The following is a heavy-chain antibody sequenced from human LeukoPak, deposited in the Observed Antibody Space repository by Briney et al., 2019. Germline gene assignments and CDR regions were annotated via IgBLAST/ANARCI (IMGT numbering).Heavy chain of an antibody. V-gene: IGHV3-48*01. D-gene: IGHD3-22*01. Sequence: QPGGSLRLSCAASGFRFSSYAMSWVRQAPGKGLEWVAYISTSGSSAYYTDSVQGRFTISRDNAKNSLYLQMNTLRAEDTAVYYCARSPLGLTMIVLKGFDYWGQGTLVTVSS. J-gene: IGHJ4*02. CDR2: ISTSGSSA. CDR3: ARSPLGLTMIVLKGFDY. CDR1: GFRFSSYA.